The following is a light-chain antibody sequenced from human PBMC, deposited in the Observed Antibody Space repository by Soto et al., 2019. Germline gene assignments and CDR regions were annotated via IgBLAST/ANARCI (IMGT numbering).Light chain of an antibody. CDR2: AAS. CDR3: QQSYSTPRT. V-gene: IGKV1-39*01. Sequence: DIQMTQSPSSLSASVGDRVTITCRASQSISNYLNWYQQKPGKAPKVLIYAASSLQSGVPSRFSGSESGTDFTLTINSLQPEDFATYYCQQSYSTPRTFGQGTKVEIK. J-gene: IGKJ1*01. CDR1: QSISNY.